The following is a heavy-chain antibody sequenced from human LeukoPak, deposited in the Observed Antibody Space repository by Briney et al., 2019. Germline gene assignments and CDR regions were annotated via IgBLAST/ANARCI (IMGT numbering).Heavy chain of an antibody. J-gene: IGHJ5*02. CDR3: ARDRGRAPFDP. V-gene: IGHV1-18*01. D-gene: IGHD3-10*01. CDR1: GYSFSTNG. CDR2: ISAYNGNT. Sequence: ASVKVSCKASGYSFSTNGITWVRQAPGQGLEWMGWISAYNGNTNYAQKLQGRVTTTTDTSTSTAYMELRSLRSDDTAVYYCARDRGRAPFDPWGQGTLVIVSS.